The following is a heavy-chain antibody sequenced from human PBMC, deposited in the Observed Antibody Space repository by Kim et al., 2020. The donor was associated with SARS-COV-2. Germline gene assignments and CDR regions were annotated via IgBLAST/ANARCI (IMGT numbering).Heavy chain of an antibody. J-gene: IGHJ4*02. CDR3: ARGRLYGDYPSDY. D-gene: IGHD4-17*01. Sequence: YADSVKGRFTISRHNSKNTLYLQMNSLRAEDTAVYYCARGRLYGDYPSDYWGQGTLVTVSS. V-gene: IGHV3-53*01.